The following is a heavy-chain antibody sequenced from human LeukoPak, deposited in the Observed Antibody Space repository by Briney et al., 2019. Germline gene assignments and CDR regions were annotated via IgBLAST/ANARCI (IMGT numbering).Heavy chain of an antibody. D-gene: IGHD5-24*01. Sequence: GGSLRLSCAASGFTFSIYYMHWVRQAPGKGLVWVSHIESDGGRTTYADSVKGRFIISRDNAKNTLYLQMNSLRAEDTAVYYCARGGPAGVATNDYWGQGTLVTVSS. CDR3: ARGGPAGVATNDY. J-gene: IGHJ4*02. V-gene: IGHV3-74*01. CDR1: GFTFSIYY. CDR2: IESDGGRT.